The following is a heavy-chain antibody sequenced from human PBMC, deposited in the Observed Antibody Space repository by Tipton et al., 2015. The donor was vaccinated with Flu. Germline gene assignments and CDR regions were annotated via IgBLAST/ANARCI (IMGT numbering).Heavy chain of an antibody. CDR2: IYYSGST. CDR3: ARDRGIAVAGTGRYYYGMDV. CDR1: GGSISSYY. V-gene: IGHV4-59*01. J-gene: IGHJ6*02. D-gene: IGHD6-19*01. Sequence: TLSLTCTVSGGSISSYYWSWIRQPPGKGLEWIGYIYYSGSTNYNPSLKSRVTISVDTSKNQFSLKLSSVTAADTAVYYCARDRGIAVAGTGRYYYGMDVWGQGTTVPVSS.